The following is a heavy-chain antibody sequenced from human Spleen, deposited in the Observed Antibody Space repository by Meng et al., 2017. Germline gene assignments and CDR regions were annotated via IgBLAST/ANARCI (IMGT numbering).Heavy chain of an antibody. CDR3: ARGRYDYVWGNYRYCFDY. D-gene: IGHD3-16*02. Sequence: GPLQGPGPGMVRAPGTLSLTCAVSGGSLSSSNWWSWVRQPPGKGLEWIGEINQSGSTNYNPSPKSRVTISVDTSKNQFSLNLSSVTAADTAVYYCARGRYDYVWGNYRYCFDYWGQGTLITVSS. CDR1: GGSLSSSNW. V-gene: IGHV4-4*03. CDR2: INQSGST. J-gene: IGHJ4*02.